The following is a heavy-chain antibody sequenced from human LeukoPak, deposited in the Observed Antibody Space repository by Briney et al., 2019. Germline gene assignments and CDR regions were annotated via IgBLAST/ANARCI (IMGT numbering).Heavy chain of an antibody. Sequence: GGSLRLSCAASGFTFDDYAMHWVRQAPGKGLEWVSGISWNSGSIGYADSVKGRFTISRDNAKNTLYLQMNSLRAEDTAVYYCARALVTSRNSYGMDVWGQGTTVTVSS. CDR1: GFTFDDYA. CDR2: ISWNSGSI. D-gene: IGHD1-26*01. CDR3: ARALVTSRNSYGMDV. J-gene: IGHJ6*02. V-gene: IGHV3-9*01.